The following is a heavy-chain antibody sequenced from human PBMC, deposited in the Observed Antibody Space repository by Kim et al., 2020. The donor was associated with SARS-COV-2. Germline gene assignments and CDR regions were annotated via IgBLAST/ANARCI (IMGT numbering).Heavy chain of an antibody. J-gene: IGHJ4*02. Sequence: ASVKVSCKASGYTFNSYGISWVRQAPGQGLEWMGWINPNNGYTNYAQKLQGRVTMTTDTSTSTAYMELRSLRSDDTAVYYCAREDGEYTSSGEDYWGQGTLVTVSS. V-gene: IGHV1-18*04. CDR1: GYTFNSYG. D-gene: IGHD6-6*01. CDR3: AREDGEYTSSGEDY. CDR2: INPNNGYT.